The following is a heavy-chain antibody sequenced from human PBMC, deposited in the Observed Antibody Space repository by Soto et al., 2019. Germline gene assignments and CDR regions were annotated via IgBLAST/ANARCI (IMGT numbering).Heavy chain of an antibody. CDR3: ARALVATNAFDY. J-gene: IGHJ4*02. D-gene: IGHD5-12*01. Sequence: QVQLVQSGAEVKKPGSSVKVSCKASGGTFSSYDISWVRQAPGQGLEWMGGIIPIFGTANYAQKFQGRVTITADESTSTADMELSSLRSEDMAVYYCARALVATNAFDYWGQGTLVTVSS. CDR2: IIPIFGTA. CDR1: GGTFSSYD. V-gene: IGHV1-69*12.